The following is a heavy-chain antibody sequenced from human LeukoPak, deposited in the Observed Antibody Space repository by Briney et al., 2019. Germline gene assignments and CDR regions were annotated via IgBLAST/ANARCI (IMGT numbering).Heavy chain of an antibody. CDR3: ALIAVAGTGSFDY. Sequence: GGSLRLSCAASGFTFSSYSMNWVRQAPGKGLEWVSSISSSSSYIYYADSVKGRFTISRDNAKNSLYLQMNSLRAEDTAVYYSALIAVAGTGSFDYWGQGTLVTVSS. D-gene: IGHD6-19*01. CDR1: GFTFSSYS. CDR2: ISSSSSYI. V-gene: IGHV3-21*01. J-gene: IGHJ4*02.